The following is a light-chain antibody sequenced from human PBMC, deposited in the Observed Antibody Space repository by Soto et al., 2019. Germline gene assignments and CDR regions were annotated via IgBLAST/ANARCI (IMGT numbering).Light chain of an antibody. Sequence: EIVLTQSPATLSLSPGERATLSCRASQSISSHLAWYQQKPGQAPRLLMYDASNRATGIPARFSGGGSGTDFTLTISSLEPEDLAVYYCQQRNNRPLTFGGGTKVEIK. J-gene: IGKJ4*01. CDR2: DAS. CDR3: QQRNNRPLT. V-gene: IGKV3-11*01. CDR1: QSISSH.